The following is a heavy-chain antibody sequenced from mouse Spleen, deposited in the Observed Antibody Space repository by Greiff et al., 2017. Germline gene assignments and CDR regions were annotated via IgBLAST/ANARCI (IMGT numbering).Heavy chain of an antibody. Sequence: QVQLQQSGPELVKPGASVKISCKASGYAFSSSWMNWVKQRPGKGLEWIGRIYPGDGDTNYNGKFKGKATLTADKSSSTAYMQLSSLTSEDSAVYFCARGGVTGDPYAMDYWGQGTSVTVSS. J-gene: IGHJ4*01. CDR3: ARGGVTGDPYAMDY. CDR2: IYPGDGDT. CDR1: GYAFSSSW. V-gene: IGHV1-82*01. D-gene: IGHD2-1*01.